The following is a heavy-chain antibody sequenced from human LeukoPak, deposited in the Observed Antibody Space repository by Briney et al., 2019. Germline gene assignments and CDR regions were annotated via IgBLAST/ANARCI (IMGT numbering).Heavy chain of an antibody. Sequence: ASVKVSCKASGDTFTSYGISWVRQAPGQGLEWMGWISAYNGNTSYAQKLQGRVTMTTDTSTSTAYMELRSLRSDDTAVYYCARDRRDDVWSGYYLFDYWGQGTLVTVSS. CDR1: GDTFTSYG. CDR3: ARDRRDDVWSGYYLFDY. CDR2: ISAYNGNT. V-gene: IGHV1-18*01. D-gene: IGHD3-3*01. J-gene: IGHJ4*02.